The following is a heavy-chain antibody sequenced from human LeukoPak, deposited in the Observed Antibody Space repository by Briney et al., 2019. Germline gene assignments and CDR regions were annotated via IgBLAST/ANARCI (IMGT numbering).Heavy chain of an antibody. V-gene: IGHV3-43*01. J-gene: IGHJ4*02. CDR2: ISWDGTT. D-gene: IGHD3-22*01. Sequence: PGGSLRLSCAASGFTFEDYTMHWVRQAPGKTLEWLSLISWDGTTYYRDSVKGRFTISRDNSKNSLYLQMDTLTSEDTAFYYCVKDLSYESSGYVFDYWGQGTLVTVSS. CDR1: GFTFEDYT. CDR3: VKDLSYESSGYVFDY.